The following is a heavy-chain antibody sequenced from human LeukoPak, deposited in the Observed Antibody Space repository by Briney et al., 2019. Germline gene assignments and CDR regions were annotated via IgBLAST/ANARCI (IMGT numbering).Heavy chain of an antibody. Sequence: ASVKVSCKASGGTSSSYAISWVRQAPGQGLEWMGGIIPIFGTANYAQKFQGRVTITADESTSTAYMELSSLRSEDTAVYYCARGGIVVVPAAKYNWFDPWGQGTLVTVSS. D-gene: IGHD2-2*01. CDR2: IIPIFGTA. J-gene: IGHJ5*02. CDR1: GGTSSSYA. CDR3: ARGGIVVVPAAKYNWFDP. V-gene: IGHV1-69*13.